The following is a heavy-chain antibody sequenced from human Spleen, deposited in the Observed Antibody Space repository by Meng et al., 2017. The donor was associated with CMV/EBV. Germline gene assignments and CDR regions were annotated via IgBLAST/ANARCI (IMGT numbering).Heavy chain of an antibody. Sequence: GESLKISCAASGFTFRSYGMHWVRQAPGKGLEWVAFIRYDESFEYYADSVKGRFTISRDNSKNTLSLQMHSLRVEDTAVYYCAKDPRYYYDGSGSVHPWGQGTLVTVSS. CDR1: GFTFRSYG. CDR2: IRYDESFE. V-gene: IGHV3-30*02. J-gene: IGHJ5*02. CDR3: AKDPRYYYDGSGSVHP. D-gene: IGHD3-22*01.